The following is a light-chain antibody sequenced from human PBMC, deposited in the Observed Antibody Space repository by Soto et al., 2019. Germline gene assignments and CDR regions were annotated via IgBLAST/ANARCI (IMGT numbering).Light chain of an antibody. CDR3: AAWDVSLNGRWV. CDR1: SSNIGSNS. Sequence: QSVLNQPPSASGTPGQRVTISCSGGSSNIGSNSVDWYQQFPGTAPKLLIYSNNQRPSGVPGRFSGSKSGTSASLAISGLQSEDEADYYCAAWDVSLNGRWVFGGGTKVTVL. V-gene: IGLV1-44*01. CDR2: SNN. J-gene: IGLJ3*02.